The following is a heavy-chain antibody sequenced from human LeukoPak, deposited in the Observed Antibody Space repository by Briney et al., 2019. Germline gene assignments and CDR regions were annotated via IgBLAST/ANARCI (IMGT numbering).Heavy chain of an antibody. V-gene: IGHV3-53*01. CDR2: TYSGGST. CDR3: ARAMTTVTTGWFDP. J-gene: IGHJ5*02. Sequence: GGSLRLSCAASGFTVSSNYMSWVRQAPGKGLEWVSVTYSGGSTYYADSVKGRFTISRDNSKNTLYLQMNSLRAEDTAVYYCARAMTTVTTGWFDPWGQGTLVTVSS. D-gene: IGHD4-17*01. CDR1: GFTVSSNY.